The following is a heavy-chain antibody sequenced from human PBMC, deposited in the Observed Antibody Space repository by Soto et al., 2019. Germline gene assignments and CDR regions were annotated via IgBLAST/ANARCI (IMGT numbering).Heavy chain of an antibody. CDR1: GFTFSSYS. V-gene: IGHV3-21*01. J-gene: IGHJ4*01. D-gene: IGHD3-16*01. CDR2: ISSSSSYI. Sequence: PGGSLRLSCAASGFTFSSYSMNWVRQAPGKGLEWVSSISSSSSYIYYADSVKGRFTISRDNAKSSLYLQMNSLRAEDTAVYYCASLWGSGPDYWGQGTLVTVSS. CDR3: ASLWGSGPDY.